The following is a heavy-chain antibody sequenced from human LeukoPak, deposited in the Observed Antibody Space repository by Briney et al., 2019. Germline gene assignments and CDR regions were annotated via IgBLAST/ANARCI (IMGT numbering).Heavy chain of an antibody. J-gene: IGHJ4*02. CDR2: INSDGKAT. D-gene: IGHD6-13*01. CDR1: GFTFDSYW. V-gene: IGHV3-74*01. Sequence: GGSLRLSCAASGFTFDSYWMHWVRQAPGKGLVWFSGINSDGKATSYADSVKGRFTISRDNAKNTLFLQMNSLRVEDTAVYYCAKLSSYWSFDYWGQGSLVTVSS. CDR3: AKLSSYWSFDY.